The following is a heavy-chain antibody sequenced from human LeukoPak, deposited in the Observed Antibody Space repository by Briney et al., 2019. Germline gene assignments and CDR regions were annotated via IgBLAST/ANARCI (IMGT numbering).Heavy chain of an antibody. V-gene: IGHV3-53*01. CDR1: GFTVSSNY. Sequence: GGSLRLSCAASGFTVSSNYMNWVRQAPGQGLEWVSIIYSGGTTYYADSVKGRFTISRDNSKNTLYLQMNSLKTEDTAVYYCTTLNLRFLEWLLTSEVWGQGTLVTVSS. D-gene: IGHD3-3*01. J-gene: IGHJ4*02. CDR2: IYSGGTT. CDR3: TTLNLRFLEWLLTSEV.